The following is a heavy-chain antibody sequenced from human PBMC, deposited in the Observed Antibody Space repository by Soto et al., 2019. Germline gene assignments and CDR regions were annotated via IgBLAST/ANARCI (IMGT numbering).Heavy chain of an antibody. CDR1: GGSIRSGGYY. Sequence: QVQLQESGPGLVKPSQTLSLTCTVSGGSIRSGGYYWSWIRQHPGKGLEWIGYFYYSGHTYYKPSLKSRLTITGDTSKNQFSLKLSSVTAADTAVYYCARAMGAINYFDYWGQGTLVTVSS. V-gene: IGHV4-31*03. D-gene: IGHD1-26*01. CDR3: ARAMGAINYFDY. CDR2: FYYSGHT. J-gene: IGHJ4*02.